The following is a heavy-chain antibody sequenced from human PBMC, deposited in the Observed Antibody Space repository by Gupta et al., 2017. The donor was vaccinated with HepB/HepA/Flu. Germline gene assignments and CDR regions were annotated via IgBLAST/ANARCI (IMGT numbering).Heavy chain of an antibody. CDR3: TRSTGRDGYKRENWFDP. D-gene: IGHD5-24*01. J-gene: IGHJ5*02. CDR1: GFTFSGSA. V-gene: IGHV3-73*02. CDR2: IRSKANSYAT. Sequence: EVQLVESGGGLVQPGGSLKLSCAASGFTFSGSAMHWVRPASGQGLEWVGRIRSKANSYATAYAASVKGRFTISRDDSKNTAYLQMNSLKTEDTAVYYCTRSTGRDGYKRENWFDPWGQGTLVTVSS.